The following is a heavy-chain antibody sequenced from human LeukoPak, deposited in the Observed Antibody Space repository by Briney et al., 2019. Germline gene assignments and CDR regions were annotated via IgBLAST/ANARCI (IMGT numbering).Heavy chain of an antibody. CDR3: ARAGRGTGIAASPI. V-gene: IGHV4-59*01. D-gene: IGHD6-25*01. CDR1: GGSISTYY. CDR2: IYYSGST. J-gene: IGHJ3*02. Sequence: SETLSLTCTVSGGSISTYYWIWIRQPPGKGLEWIGYIYYSGSTNYNPSLESRVSISVDTSKNQLSLKLSSVTPADTAVYYCARAGRGTGIAASPIWGQGTMVTVSS.